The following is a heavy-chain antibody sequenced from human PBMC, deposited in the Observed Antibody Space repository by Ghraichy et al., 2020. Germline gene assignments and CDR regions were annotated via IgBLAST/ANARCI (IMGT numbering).Heavy chain of an antibody. D-gene: IGHD1-14*01. J-gene: IGHJ6*02. CDR1: DDSIRNYY. CDR3: ARLSPIEATGSYYYHSMDV. Sequence: SETLSLTCTVSDDSIRNYYWSWIRRPPGKGLEWIGYTHYSGRTNHNPSLSSRVTISIDTSNNQFSLKLSSVTAADTAVYYCARLSPIEATGSYYYHSMDVWGQGTTVTVSS. CDR2: THYSGRT. V-gene: IGHV4-59*08.